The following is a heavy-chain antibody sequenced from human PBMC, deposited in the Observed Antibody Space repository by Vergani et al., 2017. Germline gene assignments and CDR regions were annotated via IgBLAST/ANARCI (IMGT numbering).Heavy chain of an antibody. V-gene: IGHV4-61*02. CDR3: ARRSGGYYSGGKVHPLRTAFDV. CDR1: GGSISAGYYF. CDR2: ISASGNA. Sequence: QVQLQASGPGRVKPSQTLALTCTMSGGSISAGYYFWSWIRQPAGKGLEWLGNISASGNASHSPSLKTRVSMSVETSKHLFSLTVTSVTAADTAIYFCARRSGGYYSGGKVHPLRTAFDVWGHGTVVTVSS. D-gene: IGHD4-23*01. J-gene: IGHJ3*01.